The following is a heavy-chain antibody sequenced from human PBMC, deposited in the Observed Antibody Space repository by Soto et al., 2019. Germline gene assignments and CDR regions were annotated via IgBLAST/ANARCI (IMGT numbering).Heavy chain of an antibody. Sequence: ASVKVSCKASGYTFTSYGISWVRQAPGQGLEWMGWISAYNGNTNYAQKLQGRVTMTTDTSTSTAYMELRSLRSDDTAVYYCARDRAYRVLNYYYYYGMDVWGQGTTVTVSS. V-gene: IGHV1-18*04. CDR1: GYTFTSYG. J-gene: IGHJ6*02. CDR3: ARDRAYRVLNYYYYYGMDV. D-gene: IGHD1-26*01. CDR2: ISAYNGNT.